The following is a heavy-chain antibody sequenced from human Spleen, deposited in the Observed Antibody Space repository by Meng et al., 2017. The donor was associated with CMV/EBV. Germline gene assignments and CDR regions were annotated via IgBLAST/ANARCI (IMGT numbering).Heavy chain of an antibody. CDR2: INPSGGST. Sequence: ASVKVSCKASGYTFTSYYMHWVRQAPGQGLEWMGIINPSGGSTSYAQKFQGRVTMTRDTSTSTVYMELSSLRSEDRAVYYCAREVVGGALDYWGQGTLVTVSS. V-gene: IGHV1-46*01. CDR3: AREVVGGALDY. D-gene: IGHD1-26*01. J-gene: IGHJ4*02. CDR1: GYTFTSYY.